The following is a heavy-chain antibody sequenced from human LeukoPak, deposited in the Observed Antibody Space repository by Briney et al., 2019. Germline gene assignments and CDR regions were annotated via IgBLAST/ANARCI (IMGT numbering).Heavy chain of an antibody. V-gene: IGHV3-30*18. CDR3: AKDLADYDILTGYKGYYYYYGMDV. D-gene: IGHD3-9*01. J-gene: IGHJ6*02. CDR2: ISYDGSNK. CDR1: GFTFSSYG. Sequence: GRSLRLSCAASGFTFSSYGMHWVRQAPGKGLEWVAVISYDGSNKYYADSVKGRFTISRDNSKNTLYLQMNSLRAEDTAVYYCAKDLADYDILTGYKGYYYYYGMDVWGQGTTVTVSS.